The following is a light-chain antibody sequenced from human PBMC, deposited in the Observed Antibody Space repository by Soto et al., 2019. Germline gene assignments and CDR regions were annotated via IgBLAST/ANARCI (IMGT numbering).Light chain of an antibody. J-gene: IGLJ3*02. CDR2: EVS. CDR3: QAYDYSLTASV. V-gene: IGLV2-14*01. Sequence: QSALTQPASVSGSPGQSITISCTGTSSDIGDYTHVSWYQQHPGKAPKLIIYEVSDRPSGVSNRFSGSKSGNTASLTISGLQTEDEADYYCQAYDYSLTASVFGGGTKLTVL. CDR1: SSDIGDYTH.